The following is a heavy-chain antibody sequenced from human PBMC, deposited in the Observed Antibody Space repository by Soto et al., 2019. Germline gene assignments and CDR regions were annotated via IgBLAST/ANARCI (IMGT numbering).Heavy chain of an antibody. Sequence: GGSLRLSCAASGFTFSSYAMSWVRQAPGKGLEWVSAISGSGGSTYYADSVKGRFTISRDNSKNTLYLQMNSLRAEDTAVYYCAKTESAYCSGGRCYSGFDYWGQGTLVTVSS. CDR1: GFTFSSYA. CDR2: ISGSGGST. J-gene: IGHJ4*02. D-gene: IGHD2-15*01. CDR3: AKTESAYCSGGRCYSGFDY. V-gene: IGHV3-23*01.